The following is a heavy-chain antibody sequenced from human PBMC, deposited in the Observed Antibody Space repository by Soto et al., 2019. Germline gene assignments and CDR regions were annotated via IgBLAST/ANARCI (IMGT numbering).Heavy chain of an antibody. Sequence: SATLSLTCTLTCGSINSITYYWGWKRQPPGKGLEWIASFFIGGNTYYNPSLKSRVTISMDTSKNQFSLNLRSVTASDTAVYYCATLRGLGEVSPYFDYWGQGRMVT. V-gene: IGHV4-39*07. D-gene: IGHD3-10*01. J-gene: IGHJ4*02. CDR3: ATLRGLGEVSPYFDY. CDR1: CGSINSITYY. CDR2: FFIGGNT.